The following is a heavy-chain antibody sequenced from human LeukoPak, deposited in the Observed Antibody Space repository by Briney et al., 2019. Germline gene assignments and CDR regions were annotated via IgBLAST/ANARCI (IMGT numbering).Heavy chain of an antibody. Sequence: ASVKVSCKASGYTFTSYDINWVRQATGQGLEWMGWMNPNSGNTGYAQKVQGRVTMTRNTSIRTPYMELSSLRSEDTAVYYCARGGRGGYDFWSGYYRSYYMDVWGKGTTVTVSS. CDR2: MNPNSGNT. V-gene: IGHV1-8*01. CDR1: GYTFTSYD. J-gene: IGHJ6*03. D-gene: IGHD3-3*01. CDR3: ARGGRGGYDFWSGYYRSYYMDV.